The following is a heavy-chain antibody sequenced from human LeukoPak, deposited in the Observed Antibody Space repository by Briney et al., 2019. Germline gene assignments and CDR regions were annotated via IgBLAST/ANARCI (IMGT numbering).Heavy chain of an antibody. D-gene: IGHD6-19*01. CDR3: ARDRGIAVAHYGMDV. CDR1: GFTFSSYW. V-gene: IGHV3-30-3*01. J-gene: IGHJ6*02. CDR2: ISYDGSSK. Sequence: GGSLRLSCATSGFTFSSYWMSWVRQAPGKGLEWVAVISYDGSSKYYADSVKGRFTISRDNSKNTLYLQMNSLRAEDTAVYYCARDRGIAVAHYGMDVWGQGTTVTVSS.